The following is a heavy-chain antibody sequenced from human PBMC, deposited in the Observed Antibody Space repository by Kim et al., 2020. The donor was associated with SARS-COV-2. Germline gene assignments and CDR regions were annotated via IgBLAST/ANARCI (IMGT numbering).Heavy chain of an antibody. J-gene: IGHJ4*02. CDR1: GFTFSNAW. V-gene: IGHV3-15*01. Sequence: GGSLRLSCAASGFTFSNAWMSWVRQAPGKGLEWVGRIKSKTDGGTTDYAAPVKGRFTISRDDSKNTLYLQMNSLKTEDTAVYYCTPGAGSGWYGGYWGQGTLVTVSS. CDR3: TPGAGSGWYGGY. CDR2: IKSKTDGGTT. D-gene: IGHD6-19*01.